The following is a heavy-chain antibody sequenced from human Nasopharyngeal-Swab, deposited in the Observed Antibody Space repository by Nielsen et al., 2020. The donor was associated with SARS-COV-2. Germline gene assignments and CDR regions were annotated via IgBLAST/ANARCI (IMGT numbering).Heavy chain of an antibody. CDR2: ISSSGSTI. Sequence: GGSLRLSCAASGFTFSSYEMNWVRQAPGKGLEWVSYISSSGSTIYYADSVKGRFTISRDNAKHSLYLQMNSLRAGDTAVYYCARGRAQLWSRVNGMDVWGQGTTVTVSS. CDR3: ARGRAQLWSRVNGMDV. CDR1: GFTFSSYE. D-gene: IGHD5-18*01. J-gene: IGHJ6*02. V-gene: IGHV3-48*03.